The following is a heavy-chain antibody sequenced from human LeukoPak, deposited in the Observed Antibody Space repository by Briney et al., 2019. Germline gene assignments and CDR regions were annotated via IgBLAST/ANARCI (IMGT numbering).Heavy chain of an antibody. CDR3: AREGLLWFGELFYGMDV. D-gene: IGHD3-10*01. J-gene: IGHJ6*02. CDR1: GFTFSSYE. V-gene: IGHV3-48*03. Sequence: GGSLRLSCAASGFTFSSYEMNWVRQAPGKGLEWVSYISSSGSTIYYADSVKGRFTISRDNAKNSLYLQMNSLRAGDTAVYYCAREGLLWFGELFYGMDVWGQGTTVTVSS. CDR2: ISSSGSTI.